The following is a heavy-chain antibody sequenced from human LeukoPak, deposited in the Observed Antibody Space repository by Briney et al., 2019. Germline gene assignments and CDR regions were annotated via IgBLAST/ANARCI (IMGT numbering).Heavy chain of an antibody. CDR2: NYTSGST. CDR1: GGSISSYY. D-gene: IGHD3-10*01. J-gene: IGHJ6*03. V-gene: IGHV4-4*07. CDR3: ARAVGSGSFQTYYYYMDV. Sequence: PSETLSLTCTVSGGSISSYYWSWIRQPAGKGLEWIGRNYTSGSTNYNPSLKSRVTISVDTSKNQFSLKLSSVTAADTAVYYCARAVGSGSFQTYYYYMDVWGKGATVTISS.